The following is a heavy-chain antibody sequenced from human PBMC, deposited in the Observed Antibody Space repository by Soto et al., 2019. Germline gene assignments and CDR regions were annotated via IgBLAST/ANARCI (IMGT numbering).Heavy chain of an antibody. CDR3: ATTGRFLEWLPTGDYYYGMDV. CDR2: INPNSGGT. V-gene: IGHV1-2*04. J-gene: IGHJ6*02. CDR1: GYTFTGYY. D-gene: IGHD3-3*01. Sequence: GASVKVSCKASGYTFTGYYMHWVRQAPGQGLEWMGWINPNSGGTNYAQKFQGWVTMTRDTSISTAYMELSRLRSDDTAVYYCATTGRFLEWLPTGDYYYGMDVWGQGTTVTVSS.